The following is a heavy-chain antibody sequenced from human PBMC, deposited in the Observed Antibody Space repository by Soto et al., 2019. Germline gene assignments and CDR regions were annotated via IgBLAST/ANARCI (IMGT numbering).Heavy chain of an antibody. J-gene: IGHJ6*02. D-gene: IGHD3-10*01. Sequence: PGGSLRLSCAASGFTFSNAWMSWVRQAPGKGLEWVGRIKSKTDGGTTDYAAPVKGRFTISRDDSKNTLYLQMNSLKTEDTAVYYCTTDLFSGSGSSYYHYGMDVWGQGTKFTVSS. V-gene: IGHV3-15*01. CDR2: IKSKTDGGTT. CDR1: GFTFSNAW. CDR3: TTDLFSGSGSSYYHYGMDV.